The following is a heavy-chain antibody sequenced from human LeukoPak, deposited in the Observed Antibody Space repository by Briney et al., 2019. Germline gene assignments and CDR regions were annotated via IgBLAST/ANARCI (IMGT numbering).Heavy chain of an antibody. V-gene: IGHV4-61*02. CDR3: AMRVVYCSGGSCYNYFDY. Sequence: PSQTLSLTCTVSGGSISSGSHYWSWIRQPAGKGLEWIGRIYTSGSTNYSPSLKSRVTISVDTSKNKFSLQLSSVTAADTAVYYCAMRVVYCSGGSCYNYFDYWGQGTLVTVSS. J-gene: IGHJ4*02. D-gene: IGHD2-15*01. CDR1: GGSISSGSHY. CDR2: IYTSGST.